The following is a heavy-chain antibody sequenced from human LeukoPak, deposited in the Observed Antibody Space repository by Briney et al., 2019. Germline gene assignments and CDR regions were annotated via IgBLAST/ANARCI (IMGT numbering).Heavy chain of an antibody. D-gene: IGHD5-12*01. CDR2: ISYDGSNK. V-gene: IGHV3-30*18. J-gene: IGHJ4*02. CDR3: AKDPGGESGYDFFDY. Sequence: GGSLRLSCGASGFTFSSYGMHWVRQAPGKGLEWVAVISYDGSNKYYADSVKGRFTISRDNSKNTLYLQMNSLRAEDTAVYYCAKDPGGESGYDFFDYWGQGTLVTVSS. CDR1: GFTFSSYG.